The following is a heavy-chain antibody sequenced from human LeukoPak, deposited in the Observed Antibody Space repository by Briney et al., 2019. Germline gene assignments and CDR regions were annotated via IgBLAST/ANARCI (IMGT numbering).Heavy chain of an antibody. Sequence: GGSLRLSCAASGFTVSSNYMSWVRQAPGKGLEWVSVIYSGGSTYYADSVKGRFTISRDNSKNTLYLQMNSLRAEDTAVYYCARGVVVTYYMDVWGKGTTVTISS. D-gene: IGHD3-22*01. J-gene: IGHJ6*03. CDR3: ARGVVVTYYMDV. V-gene: IGHV3-66*01. CDR2: IYSGGST. CDR1: GFTVSSNY.